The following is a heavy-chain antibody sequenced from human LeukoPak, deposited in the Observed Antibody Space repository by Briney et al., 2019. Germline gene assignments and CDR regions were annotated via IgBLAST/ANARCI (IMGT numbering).Heavy chain of an antibody. Sequence: GGSLRLSCTASGFTFGDYAMSWFRQAPGKGLEWVGFIRSKAYGRTTEYAASVKGRFTISRDDSKSIAYLQMNSLKTEDTAVYYCTRVTAGVPEDYWGQGTLVTVSS. CDR2: IRSKAYGRTT. V-gene: IGHV3-49*03. J-gene: IGHJ4*02. CDR1: GFTFGDYA. D-gene: IGHD1-14*01. CDR3: TRVTAGVPEDY.